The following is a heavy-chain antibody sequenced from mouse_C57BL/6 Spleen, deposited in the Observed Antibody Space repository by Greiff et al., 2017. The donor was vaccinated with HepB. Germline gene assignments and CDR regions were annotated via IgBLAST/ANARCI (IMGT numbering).Heavy chain of an antibody. CDR2: INPSNGGT. CDR1: GYTFTSYW. CDR3: AKGSHGNYVRSYFDY. Sequence: QVQLQQPGTELVKPGASVKLSCKASGYTFTSYWMHWVKQRPGQGLEWIGNINPSNGGTNYNEKFKSKATLTVDKSSSTAYMQLSSLTSEDSAVYYCAKGSHGNYVRSYFDYWGQGTTLTVSS. V-gene: IGHV1-53*01. D-gene: IGHD2-1*01. J-gene: IGHJ2*01.